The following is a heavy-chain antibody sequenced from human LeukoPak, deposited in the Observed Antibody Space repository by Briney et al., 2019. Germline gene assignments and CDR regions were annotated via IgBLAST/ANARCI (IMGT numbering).Heavy chain of an antibody. V-gene: IGHV3-23*01. CDR1: GFTFSSYA. CDR3: GKGPRRCTGCDGFDI. J-gene: IGHJ3*02. D-gene: IGHD1-14*01. CDR2: ISGSGGST. Sequence: GGSLRLSCAASGFTFSSYAMSWVRQAPGKGLEWVSAISGSGGSTYYADSVKGRFTISRDNSKNTLYLQTNSLRAEDTALYYCGKGPRRCTGCDGFDILGQGTMVTVSS.